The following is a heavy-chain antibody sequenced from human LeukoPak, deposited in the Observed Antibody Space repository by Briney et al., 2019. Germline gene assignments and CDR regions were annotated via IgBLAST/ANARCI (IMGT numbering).Heavy chain of an antibody. V-gene: IGHV3-43*02. CDR2: ISGDGGST. Sequence: GGSLRLSCAASGFTFDDYAMHWVRQAPGKGLEWVSRISGDGGSTHYADSAKGRFTISRDNSKNSLYLQMNSLRTEDTALYYCAKDGLYDSSGQSYMDVWGKGTTVTVSS. CDR1: GFTFDDYA. CDR3: AKDGLYDSSGQSYMDV. J-gene: IGHJ6*03. D-gene: IGHD3-22*01.